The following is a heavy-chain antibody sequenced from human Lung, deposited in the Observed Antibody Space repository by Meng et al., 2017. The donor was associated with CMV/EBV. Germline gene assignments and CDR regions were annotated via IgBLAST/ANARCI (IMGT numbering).Heavy chain of an antibody. CDR1: GFTFSNAW. J-gene: IGHJ6*02. CDR3: TTSIRITMVRGVIFRDV. V-gene: IGHV3-15*01. CDR2: IKRKNDGGTT. D-gene: IGHD3-10*01. Sequence: GESLKISCSASGFTFSNAWMSWVRQAPGKGLEWVGRIKRKNDGGTTDYAAPVKGRFTISRDDSKNTLYLQMNSLKTEDTAVYYCTTSIRITMVRGVIFRDVXGQGXTVTVSS.